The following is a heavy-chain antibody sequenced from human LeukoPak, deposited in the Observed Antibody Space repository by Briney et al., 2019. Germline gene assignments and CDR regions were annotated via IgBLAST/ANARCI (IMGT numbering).Heavy chain of an antibody. J-gene: IGHJ6*03. CDR3: ATTGYSSGWYEDYYYYYYMDV. CDR1: GYSISSGYY. D-gene: IGHD6-19*01. V-gene: IGHV4-38-2*01. CDR2: MYHSGST. Sequence: SETLSLTCSVSGYSISSGYYWGWIRQPPGKGLEWIGSMYHSGSTYYNPSLKSRVTISIDTSKNQFSLKLSSVTAADTAVYYCATTGYSSGWYEDYYYYYYMDVWGKGTTVTVSS.